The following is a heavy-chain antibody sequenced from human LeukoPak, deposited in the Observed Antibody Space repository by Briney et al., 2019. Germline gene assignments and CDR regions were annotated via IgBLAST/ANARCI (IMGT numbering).Heavy chain of an antibody. CDR3: AKDFGSYGFDY. V-gene: IGHV3-30*18. J-gene: IGHJ4*02. Sequence: PGRSLRLSCAASGFTFSSYGMHWVRQAPGKGLEWVAVISYDGSNKYYADSVKGRFTISRDYSKNTLYLQMNSLRAEDTAVYYCAKDFGSYGFDYWGQGTLVTVSS. CDR1: GFTFSSYG. D-gene: IGHD5-18*01. CDR2: ISYDGSNK.